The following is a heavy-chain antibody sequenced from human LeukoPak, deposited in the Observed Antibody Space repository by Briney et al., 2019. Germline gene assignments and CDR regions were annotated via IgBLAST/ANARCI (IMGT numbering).Heavy chain of an antibody. Sequence: ASVKVSCTASGYTFTSYYMHWVRQAPGQGLEWMGIINPSGGSTSYAQKFQGRVTMTRDTSTSTDYMELSSLRSEDTAVYYCARSRSLRYFDWLLSYWGQGTLVTVSS. V-gene: IGHV1-46*01. CDR2: INPSGGST. CDR1: GYTFTSYY. J-gene: IGHJ4*02. D-gene: IGHD3-9*01. CDR3: ARSRSLRYFDWLLSY.